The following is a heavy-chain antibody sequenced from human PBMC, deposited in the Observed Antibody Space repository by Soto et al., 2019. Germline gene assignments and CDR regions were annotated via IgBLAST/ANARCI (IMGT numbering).Heavy chain of an antibody. CDR3: ARAEDFVVVVAALSAGGFFD. CDR2: IIPLLGIA. J-gene: IGHJ4*02. V-gene: IGHV1-69*02. CDR1: GGTFSSYT. Sequence: QVQLVQSGAEVKKPGSSVKVSCKASGGTFSSYTISWGRQAPGQGREGMGRIIPLLGIANYAQKWQGRVTISADKSTSTAYMALSSLRSEDTAVYYFARAEDFVVVVAALSAGGFFDWGQGTLVTVSS. D-gene: IGHD2-15*01.